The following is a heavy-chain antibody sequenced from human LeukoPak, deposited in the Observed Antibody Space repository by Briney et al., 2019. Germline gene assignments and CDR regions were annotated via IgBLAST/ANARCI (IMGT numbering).Heavy chain of an antibody. CDR1: GFTFSSYS. CDR3: ASSGSYRFDY. Sequence: GGSLRLSCAASGFTFSSYSMNWVRQAPGKGLEWVSHITASGTAMFYADSVKGRFTISRDNAKNSLYLQMNSLRDEGTAVYYCASSGSYRFDYWGQGTLVTVSS. V-gene: IGHV3-48*02. D-gene: IGHD1-26*01. J-gene: IGHJ4*02. CDR2: ITASGTAM.